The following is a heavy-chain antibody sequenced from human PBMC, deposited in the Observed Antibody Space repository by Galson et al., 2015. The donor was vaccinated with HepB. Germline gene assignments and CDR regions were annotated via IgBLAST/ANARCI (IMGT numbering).Heavy chain of an antibody. D-gene: IGHD3-3*01. CDR3: ARDRIFGVVIDDYYYGMDV. CDR2: ISYDGSNK. Sequence: SLRLSCAASGFTFSSYAMHWVRQAPGKGLEWVAVISYDGSNKYYADSVKGRFTISRDSSKNTLYLQMNSLRAENTAVYYCARDRIFGVVIDDYYYGMDVWGQGTTVTVSS. J-gene: IGHJ6*02. CDR1: GFTFSSYA. V-gene: IGHV3-30-3*01.